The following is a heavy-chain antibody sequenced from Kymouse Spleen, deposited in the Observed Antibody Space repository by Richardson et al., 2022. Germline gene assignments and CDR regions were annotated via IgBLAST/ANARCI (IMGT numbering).Heavy chain of an antibody. V-gene: IGHV3-33*01. J-gene: IGHJ6*02. CDR1: GFTFSSYG. CDR3: ARELELTYYYYYGMDV. Sequence: QVQLVESGGGVVQPGRSLRLSCAASGFTFSSYGMHWVRQAPGKGLEWVAVIWYDGSNKYYADSVKGRFTISRDNSKNTLYLQMNSLRAEDTAVYYCARELELTYYYYYGMDVWGQGTTVTVSS. D-gene: IGHD1-7*01. CDR2: IWYDGSNK.